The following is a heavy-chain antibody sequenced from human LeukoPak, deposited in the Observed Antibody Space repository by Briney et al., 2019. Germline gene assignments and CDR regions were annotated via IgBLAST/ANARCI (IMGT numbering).Heavy chain of an antibody. Sequence: GGSLRLSCAASGFTFSGYWMSWVRQAPGKGLELVANINLDGSVRHYVDSARGRFTISRDNAKNSLYLQMNSLRAEDTALYYCATSDDSSGSDWGQGTLVTVSS. CDR2: INLDGSVR. CDR3: ATSDDSSGSD. CDR1: GFTFSGYW. V-gene: IGHV3-7*01. D-gene: IGHD3-22*01. J-gene: IGHJ4*02.